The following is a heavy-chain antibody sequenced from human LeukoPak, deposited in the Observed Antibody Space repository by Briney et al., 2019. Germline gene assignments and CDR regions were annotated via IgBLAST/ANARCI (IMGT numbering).Heavy chain of an antibody. CDR2: ISSSGSTI. CDR1: GFTFSDYY. Sequence: GGSLRLSCAASGFTFSDYYMSWIRQAPGKGLEWVSYISSSGSTIYYADSVKGRFTISRDNAKNSLYLQMNSLRAEDTAVYYCARDQGYYGSGTRAWYYYYYMDVWGKGTTVTISS. D-gene: IGHD3-10*01. CDR3: ARDQGYYGSGTRAWYYYYYMDV. V-gene: IGHV3-11*01. J-gene: IGHJ6*03.